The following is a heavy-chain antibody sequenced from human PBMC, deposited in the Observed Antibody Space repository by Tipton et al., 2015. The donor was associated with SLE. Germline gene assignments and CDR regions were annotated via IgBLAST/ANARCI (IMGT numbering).Heavy chain of an antibody. Sequence: TLSLTCAVSGGSINSGGHSWSWIRQPPGNGLEYIGSISHSESTEYNPSLKGRVTISVDRSKNQFSLKLTSVTVADTAVYYCARCVPGELRDFDWILDAFNIWGQGTEVTVSS. J-gene: IGHJ3*02. V-gene: IGHV4-30-2*01. CDR1: GGSINSGGHS. D-gene: IGHD3-9*01. CDR2: ISHSEST. CDR3: ARCVPGELRDFDWILDAFNI.